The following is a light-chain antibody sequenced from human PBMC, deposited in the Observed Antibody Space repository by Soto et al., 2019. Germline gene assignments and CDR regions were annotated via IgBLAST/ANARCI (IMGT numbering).Light chain of an antibody. V-gene: IGKV1-27*01. J-gene: IGKJ1*01. CDR3: QKYNSAPWT. Sequence: DIQMTQSPSSLSASVGDRVTITCRASQGITNYLAWYQQMPGKVPKLLIYAASTLQSGVPSRFSGSGSGTDFTLTISSLQPEDVATYYCQKYNSAPWTFGQGTRVQIK. CDR1: QGITNY. CDR2: AAS.